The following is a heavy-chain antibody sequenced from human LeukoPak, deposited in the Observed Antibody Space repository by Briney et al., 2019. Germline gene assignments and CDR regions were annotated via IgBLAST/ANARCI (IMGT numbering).Heavy chain of an antibody. CDR2: IYYSGST. CDR3: ARHAGGATGPYDWFDP. V-gene: IGHV4-39*01. J-gene: IGHJ5*02. D-gene: IGHD1-26*01. Sequence: SETLSLTCTVSGCSISSSSYYWGWIRQPPGKGLEWIGSIYYSGSTYYNPSLKSRVTISADTSKNQFSLKLSSVTAADTAVYYCARHAGGATGPYDWFDPWGQGTLVTVSS. CDR1: GCSISSSSYY.